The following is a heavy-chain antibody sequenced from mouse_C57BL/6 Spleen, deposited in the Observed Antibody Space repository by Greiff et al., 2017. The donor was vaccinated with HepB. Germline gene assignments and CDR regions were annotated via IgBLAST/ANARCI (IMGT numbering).Heavy chain of an antibody. CDR2: IDPSDSYT. Sequence: QVQLKQPGAELVKPGASVKLSCKASGYTFTSYWMQWVKQRPGQGLEWIGEIDPSDSYTNYNQKFKGKATLTVDTSSSTAYMQLSSLTSEDSAVYYCASGGKVDYWGQGTTLTVSS. CDR3: ASGGKVDY. J-gene: IGHJ2*01. CDR1: GYTFTSYW. D-gene: IGHD2-1*01. V-gene: IGHV1-50*01.